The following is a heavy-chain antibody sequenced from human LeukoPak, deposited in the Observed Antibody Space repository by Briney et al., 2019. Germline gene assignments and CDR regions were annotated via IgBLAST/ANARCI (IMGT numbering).Heavy chain of an antibody. J-gene: IGHJ2*01. CDR3: ARHFYDSSGLTYFDF. CDR2: FSYSGST. D-gene: IGHD3-22*01. Sequence: SETLSLTCTVSGGSTSSYYWSWIRQPPGKGLEWVGYFSYSGSTDYNPSLKSRVTMSVDTAKSQFSLKLRAVTAADSAVYYCARHFYDSSGLTYFDFWGRGILVTVSS. V-gene: IGHV4-59*01. CDR1: GGSTSSYY.